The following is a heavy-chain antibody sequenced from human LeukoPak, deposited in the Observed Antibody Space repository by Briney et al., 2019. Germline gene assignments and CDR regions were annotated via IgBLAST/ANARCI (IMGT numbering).Heavy chain of an antibody. CDR2: ISSSSSTI. D-gene: IGHD4-17*01. CDR3: ARGVRYFDY. J-gene: IGHJ4*02. Sequence: GGSLRLSCAASEFTSSSYSTKWGRQAPGKGLEWVSYISSSSSTIYYADSMKGRFTISRDNAKNSLYLQMNSLRDEDTAIYYCARGVRYFDYWGQGTLVTVSS. CDR1: EFTSSSYS. V-gene: IGHV3-48*02.